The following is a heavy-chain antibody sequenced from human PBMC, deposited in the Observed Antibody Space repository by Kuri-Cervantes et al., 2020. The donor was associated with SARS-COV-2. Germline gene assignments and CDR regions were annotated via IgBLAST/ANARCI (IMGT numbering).Heavy chain of an antibody. CDR2: IYHSGRT. V-gene: IGHV4-4*02. D-gene: IGHD2-2*01. CDR1: GGSISSSNW. CDR3: ARTPATFLYWFDP. J-gene: IGHJ5*02. Sequence: SETLSLSCAVSGGSISSSNWWSWVRQPPGKGLEWIGEIYHSGRTNYNQSLKSRVTISVDTSKNQFSLKLSSVTAADTAVYYCARTPATFLYWFDPWGQGTLVTVSS.